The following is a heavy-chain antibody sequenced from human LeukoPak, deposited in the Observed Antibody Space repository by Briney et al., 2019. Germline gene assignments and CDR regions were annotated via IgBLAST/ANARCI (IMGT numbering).Heavy chain of an antibody. CDR3: ARAAPTVGASLVGDY. Sequence: GGSLRLSCTASVFTFGDYAMSWARQAPGKGLEWVPYISSSGSTIYYADSVKGRFTISRDNAKNSLYLQMNSLRAEDTAVYYCARAAPTVGASLVGDYWGQGTLVTVSS. CDR2: ISSSGSTI. CDR1: VFTFGDYA. J-gene: IGHJ4*02. V-gene: IGHV3-48*03. D-gene: IGHD1-26*01.